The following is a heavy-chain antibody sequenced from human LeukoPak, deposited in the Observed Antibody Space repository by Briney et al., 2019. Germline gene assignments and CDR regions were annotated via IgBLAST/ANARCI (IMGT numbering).Heavy chain of an antibody. J-gene: IGHJ4*02. V-gene: IGHV1-46*01. CDR2: INPSGGST. CDR1: GYTFTSYY. CDR3: ARDRGYCSGGSCYHNFDY. Sequence: ASVKVSCKVSGYTFTSYYMHWVRQAPGQGLEWMGIINPSGGSTSYAQKFQGRVTMTRDTSTSTVCMELSSLRSEDTAVYYCARDRGYCSGGSCYHNFDYWGQGTLVTVSS. D-gene: IGHD2-15*01.